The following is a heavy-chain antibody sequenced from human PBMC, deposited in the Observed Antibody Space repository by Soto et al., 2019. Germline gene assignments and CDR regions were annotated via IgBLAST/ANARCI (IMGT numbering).Heavy chain of an antibody. CDR2: IWYDGSNK. V-gene: IGHV3-33*01. D-gene: IGHD6-19*01. CDR3: AREPQPIAVAGPDHYYYYGMDV. J-gene: IGHJ6*02. CDR1: GFTFSSYG. Sequence: GGSLILSCAASGFTFSSYGMHWVRQAPGKGLEWVAVIWYDGSNKYYADSVKGRFTISRDNSKNTLYLQMNSLRAEDTAVYYCAREPQPIAVAGPDHYYYYGMDVWGQGTTVTVSS.